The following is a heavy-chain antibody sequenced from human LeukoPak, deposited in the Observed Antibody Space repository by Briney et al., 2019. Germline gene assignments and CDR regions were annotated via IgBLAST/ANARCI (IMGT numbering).Heavy chain of an antibody. CDR2: MNPNSGNT. D-gene: IGHD4-17*01. CDR3: ARGTVTTLYYYYYYYMDV. Sequence: GASVKVSCKASGYTFTSYDINWVRQATGQGLEWMGWMNPNSGNTGYAQKFQGRVTMTRNTSISTAYMELSSLRSEDTAVYYCARGTVTTLYYYYYYYMDVWGKGTTVTISS. CDR1: GYTFTSYD. J-gene: IGHJ6*03. V-gene: IGHV1-8*01.